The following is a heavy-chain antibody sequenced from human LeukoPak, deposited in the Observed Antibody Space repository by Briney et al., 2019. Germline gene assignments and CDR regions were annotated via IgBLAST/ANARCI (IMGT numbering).Heavy chain of an antibody. CDR2: INPSGGST. CDR1: GYTFTSYY. J-gene: IGHJ3*02. V-gene: IGHV1-46*01. Sequence: GASVKVSCKAFGYTFTSYYMHWVRQAPGQGLEWMGIINPSGGSTSYAQKFQGRVTMTRDTSTTTVYMELSSLRSEDTAVYYCARGGSYKGEINAFDIWGQGTMVTVSS. D-gene: IGHD1-26*01. CDR3: ARGGSYKGEINAFDI.